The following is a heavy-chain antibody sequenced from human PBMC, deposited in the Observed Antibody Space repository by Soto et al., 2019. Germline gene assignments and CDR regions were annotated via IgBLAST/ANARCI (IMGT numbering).Heavy chain of an antibody. CDR1: GFTFSSYA. CDR3: ARDLSMVRGWTDY. V-gene: IGHV3-30-3*01. D-gene: IGHD3-10*01. J-gene: IGHJ4*02. CDR2: ISYDGSNK. Sequence: QVQLVESGGGVVQPGRSLRLSCEASGFTFSSYAMHWVRQAPGKGLEWVAVISYDGSNKYYADSVKGRFTISRDNSKNTLYLQMNSLRAEDTAVYYCARDLSMVRGWTDYWGQGTLVTVSS.